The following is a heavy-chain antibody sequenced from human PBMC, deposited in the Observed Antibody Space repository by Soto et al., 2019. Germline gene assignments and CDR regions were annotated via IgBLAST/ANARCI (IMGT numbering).Heavy chain of an antibody. CDR1: GASIRGFD. V-gene: IGHV4-4*09. CDR3: ARDSAGSSGHFDS. D-gene: IGHD6-19*01. Sequence: QVQLQEAGPGLVKPSETVSLTCTVSGASIRGFDWSWIRQPPGQGLEWVASIYSSGRTDYNHSLESRVTISVDTSKNKFSLNLRSVNEADTAVYYCARDSAGSSGHFDSWGQGTLVTVSS. CDR2: IYSSGRT. J-gene: IGHJ4*02.